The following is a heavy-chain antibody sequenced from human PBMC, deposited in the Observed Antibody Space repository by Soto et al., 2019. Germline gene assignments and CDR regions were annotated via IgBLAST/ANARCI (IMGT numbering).Heavy chain of an antibody. J-gene: IGHJ4*02. CDR1: GGSFSGYY. CDR3: ARVSGYCSSTSCYSPLGY. V-gene: IGHV4-34*01. Sequence: PETLSLTCAVYGGSFSGYYWRWIRQPPGKGLEWIGEINHSGSTNYNPSLKSRVTISVDTSKNQFSLKLSSVTAADTAVYYCARVSGYCSSTSCYSPLGYWGQGTLVT. D-gene: IGHD2-2*02. CDR2: INHSGST.